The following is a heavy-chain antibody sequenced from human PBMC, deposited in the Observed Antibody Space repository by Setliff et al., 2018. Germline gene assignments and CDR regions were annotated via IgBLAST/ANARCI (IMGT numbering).Heavy chain of an antibody. D-gene: IGHD2-2*01. J-gene: IGHJ3*02. CDR3: ARGRMRGSCSGPSCTYDPFDI. V-gene: IGHV4-34*01. CDR2: SNHGGST. Sequence: SVYWSWIRQTPGKGLEWIGESNHGGSTSYHPSLKSRLTISVDTSKNQFSLILRSVTAADTAVYYCARGRMRGSCSGPSCTYDPFDIWGQGTPVTVSS. CDR1: SVY.